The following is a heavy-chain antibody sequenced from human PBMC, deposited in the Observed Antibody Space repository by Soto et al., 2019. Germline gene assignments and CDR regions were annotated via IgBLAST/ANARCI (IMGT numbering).Heavy chain of an antibody. CDR2: TYYSGST. D-gene: IGHD3-10*01. V-gene: IGHV4-59*08. J-gene: IGHJ4*02. Sequence: SETLSLTCTVSGGSISSYYWSWIRQPPGKGLEWIGYTYYSGSTNYNPSLKSRVTISVDTSKNQFSLKLSSVTAADTAVYYCARHRGGRREYFDYWGQGTLVTVSS. CDR3: ARHRGGRREYFDY. CDR1: GGSISSYY.